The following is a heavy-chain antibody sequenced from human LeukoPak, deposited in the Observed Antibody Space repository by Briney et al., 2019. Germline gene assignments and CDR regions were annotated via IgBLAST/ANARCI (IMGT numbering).Heavy chain of an antibody. CDR1: GCRFTSYW. Sequence: HGESLKISLHCSGCRFTSYWIGWARQMPGKGLEWMGIIYPGDSDTRYSPSFQGQVTISADKSISTAYLQWSSLKASHTAMYYCASASSACGEEGDYWGQGTLVTVSS. D-gene: IGHD3-10*01. V-gene: IGHV5-51*01. J-gene: IGHJ4*02. CDR2: IYPGDSDT. CDR3: ASASSACGEEGDY.